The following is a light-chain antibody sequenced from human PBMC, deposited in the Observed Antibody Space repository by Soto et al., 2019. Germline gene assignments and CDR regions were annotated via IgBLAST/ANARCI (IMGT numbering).Light chain of an antibody. CDR3: AAWDDSLSGYV. CDR1: NSNIGSTY. J-gene: IGLJ1*01. CDR2: GTY. V-gene: IGLV1-47*01. Sequence: QSVLTQPPSASGTPGQTVTISCSGANSNIGSTYVYWYQELPGTAPKLLIYGTYDRPSGVPGRFSGSKSGTSASLVIRGLRSEDEATYYCAAWDDSLSGYVFGTGTKVTVL.